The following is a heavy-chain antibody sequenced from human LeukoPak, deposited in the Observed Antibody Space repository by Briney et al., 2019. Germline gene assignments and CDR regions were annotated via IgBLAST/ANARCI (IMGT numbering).Heavy chain of an antibody. CDR3: ARDTTPPYSYGRLPLGY. D-gene: IGHD5-18*01. CDR1: GYTFTSYG. J-gene: IGHJ4*02. Sequence: ASVKVSCKASGYTFTSYGISWVRQAPGQGLEWMGWISAYNGNTNYAQKLQGRVTMTTDTSTSTAYMELRSLGSDDTAVYYCARDTTPPYSYGRLPLGYWGQGTLVTVSS. V-gene: IGHV1-18*01. CDR2: ISAYNGNT.